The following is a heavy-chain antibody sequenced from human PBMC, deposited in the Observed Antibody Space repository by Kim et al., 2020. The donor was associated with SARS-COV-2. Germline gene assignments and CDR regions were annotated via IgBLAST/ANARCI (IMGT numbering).Heavy chain of an antibody. Sequence: SETLSLSCTVSGGSIISSSYYWGWIRQSPGKALEWIGSVHYGGTTYYNPSLESRITISVDTSKNHFSLKLRSVTAADTAIYYCASNDPSLHYGPLTAFDYWGQGTLVTVSS. CDR2: VHYGGTT. V-gene: IGHV4-39*07. CDR1: GGSIISSSYY. D-gene: IGHD4-17*01. CDR3: ASNDPSLHYGPLTAFDY. J-gene: IGHJ4*02.